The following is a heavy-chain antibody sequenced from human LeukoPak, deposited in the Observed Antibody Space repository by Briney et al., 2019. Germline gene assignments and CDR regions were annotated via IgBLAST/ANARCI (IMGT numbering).Heavy chain of an antibody. V-gene: IGHV4-59*08. CDR1: GGSISSYY. Sequence: SETPSLTCTGPGGSISSYYWSWIRQPPGKGLEWIGYIYYSGSTNYNPSLKSRVTISVDTSKNQFSLKLTSVTAADTAVYYCARRITLYGMDVWGQGTTVTVSS. D-gene: IGHD3-10*01. CDR3: ARRITLYGMDV. CDR2: IYYSGST. J-gene: IGHJ6*02.